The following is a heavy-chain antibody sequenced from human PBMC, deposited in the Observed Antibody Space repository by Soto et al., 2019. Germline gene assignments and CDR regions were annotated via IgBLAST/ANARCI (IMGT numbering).Heavy chain of an antibody. J-gene: IGHJ5*02. CDR2: ISSSGSTI. CDR3: ARETNFRYNWNDVDGFDP. CDR1: GFTFSDYY. D-gene: IGHD1-1*01. V-gene: IGHV3-11*01. Sequence: QVQLVESGGGLVKPGGSLRLSCAASGFTFSDYYMSWIRQAPGKGLEWVSYISSSGSTIYYADSVKGRFTISRDNAKNSLYLQMNSLRAEATAVYYCARETNFRYNWNDVDGFDPWGQGTLVTVSS.